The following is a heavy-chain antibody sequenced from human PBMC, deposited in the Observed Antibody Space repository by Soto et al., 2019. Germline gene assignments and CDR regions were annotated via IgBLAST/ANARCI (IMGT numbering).Heavy chain of an antibody. Sequence: PGGSLRLSCAASGFTFSSYGMHWVRQAPGKGLEWVAVISYDGSNKYYADSVKGRFTISRDNSKNTLYLQMNSLRAEDTAVYYCAKDTGTVHCFDPWGQGTLVTAPQ. CDR1: GFTFSSYG. CDR3: AKDTGTVHCFDP. CDR2: ISYDGSNK. D-gene: IGHD2-8*02. J-gene: IGHJ5*02. V-gene: IGHV3-30*18.